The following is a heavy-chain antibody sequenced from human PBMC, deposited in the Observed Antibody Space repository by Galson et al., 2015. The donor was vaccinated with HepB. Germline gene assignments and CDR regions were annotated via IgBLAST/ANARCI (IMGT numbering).Heavy chain of an antibody. CDR3: TTSLFSTTSCPEY. J-gene: IGHJ4*02. CDR2: ISWNSGTI. D-gene: IGHD6-6*01. Sequence: SLRLSCAASGFNFDDYAMDWVRQGPGKGLEWVSSISWNSGTIGYADSAKGRFTISRDNAKNSLYLQMNSLRAEDTALYYCTTSLFSTTSCPEYWGQGTLVTVSS. V-gene: IGHV3-9*01. CDR1: GFNFDDYA.